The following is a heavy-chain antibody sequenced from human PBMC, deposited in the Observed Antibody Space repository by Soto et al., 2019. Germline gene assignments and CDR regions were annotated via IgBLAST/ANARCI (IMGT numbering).Heavy chain of an antibody. V-gene: IGHV6-1*01. CDR1: GDSVPSNTAT. J-gene: IGHJ4*02. CDR3: ARYSSSFGFFDF. D-gene: IGHD6-6*01. CDR2: TYYKSKWRN. Sequence: PSQTLSLTCAISGDSVPSNTATWNWIRQSPSRGLEWLGRTYYKSKWRNDYEVSVKSRITIYPDTSKNQFSLQLISVTPEDTALYYCARYSSSFGFFDFWGQGALVTAPQ.